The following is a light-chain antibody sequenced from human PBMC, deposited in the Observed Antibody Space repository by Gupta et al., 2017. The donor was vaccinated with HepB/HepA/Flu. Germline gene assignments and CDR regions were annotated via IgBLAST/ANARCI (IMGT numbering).Light chain of an antibody. J-gene: IGKJ4*01. CDR1: QSISSW. CDR2: KAS. CDR3: QQENSSTFT. Sequence: DIQMTQSPSTLSASVGDRVTITCRASQSISSWLAWYQQKPGKAPKLLIYKASSLESGVPSRFSGSGSGTEFTLTISSLQPDDFATYYCQQENSSTFTFGGGTKVEIK. V-gene: IGKV1-5*03.